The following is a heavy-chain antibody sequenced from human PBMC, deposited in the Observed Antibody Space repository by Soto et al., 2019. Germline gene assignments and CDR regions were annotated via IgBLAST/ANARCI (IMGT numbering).Heavy chain of an antibody. J-gene: IGHJ3*01. CDR2: IWYDGSQK. Sequence: GGSLRLSCAASGFTFSSYGMQWVRLAPDKGLEWVAVIWYDGSQKYYVDSVKGRFIVSRDNSKNTLYLQMDSLRGDDTAIYYCATLAGKNGFEVWGQGTVVTVSS. V-gene: IGHV3-33*03. CDR3: ATLAGKNGFEV. CDR1: GFTFSSYG.